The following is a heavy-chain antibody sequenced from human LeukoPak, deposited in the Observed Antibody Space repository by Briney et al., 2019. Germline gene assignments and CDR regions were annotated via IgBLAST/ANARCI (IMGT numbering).Heavy chain of an antibody. CDR1: GGSFSGYY. D-gene: IGHD3-10*01. CDR2: INHSGST. CDR3: ARRGRYGSRSYQWFDP. J-gene: IGHJ5*02. Sequence: SETLSLTCAVYGGSFSGYYWSWIRQPPGKGLEWIGEINHSGSTNYNPSLKSRVTISVDTSKNQFSLKLGSVTAADTAVYYCARRGRYGSRSYQWFDPWGQGTLVTVSS. V-gene: IGHV4-34*01.